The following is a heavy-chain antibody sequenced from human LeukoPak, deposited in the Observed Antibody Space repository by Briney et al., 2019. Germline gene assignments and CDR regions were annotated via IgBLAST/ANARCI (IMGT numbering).Heavy chain of an antibody. J-gene: IGHJ3*02. CDR1: GGTFSSNT. CDR2: IIPYLGVA. CDR3: ARPSPRNSDAFDI. Sequence: SVKVSCKASGGTFSSNTISWVRQAPGQGLDWMGRIIPYLGVANYAQKFQGRVTITADKSTSTAYMEVSSLRSEDTAVYYCARPSPRNSDAFDIWGQGTMVTISS. V-gene: IGHV1-69*02. D-gene: IGHD1-14*01.